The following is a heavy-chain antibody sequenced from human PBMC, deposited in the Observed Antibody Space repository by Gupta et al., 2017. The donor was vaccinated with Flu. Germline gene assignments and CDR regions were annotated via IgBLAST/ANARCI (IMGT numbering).Heavy chain of an antibody. V-gene: IGHV3-72*01. Sequence: EVRLVESGVGLVQPGGSLRLSCGASGFSFTDYYMDWVRQAPGKGLEWVGRIKNKSRGRSTKYAASVQGRFSISRDDSKNLMFLQMNSLRTDDTATYYWVRDNWGLDYWGRGTLVIVAS. J-gene: IGHJ4*02. CDR2: IKNKSRGRST. D-gene: IGHD3-16*01. CDR1: GFSFTDYY. CDR3: VRDNWGLDY.